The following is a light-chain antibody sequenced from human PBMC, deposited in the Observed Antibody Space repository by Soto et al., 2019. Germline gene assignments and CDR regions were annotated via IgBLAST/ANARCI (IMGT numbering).Light chain of an antibody. J-gene: IGLJ1*01. CDR3: AAWDDSLSGLYV. CDR1: DSNIGSNT. CDR2: RNN. V-gene: IGLV1-47*01. Sequence: QSVLTQPPSASGTPGQRVTISCSGSDSNIGSNTVNWYQQLPGTAPKLLIYRNNQRPSGVPDRFSGSKSGTSASLAISGLRSEDEADYYCAAWDDSLSGLYVFGTGTKVTVL.